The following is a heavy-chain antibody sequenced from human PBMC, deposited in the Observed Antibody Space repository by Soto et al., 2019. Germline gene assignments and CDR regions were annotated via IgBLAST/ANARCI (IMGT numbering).Heavy chain of an antibody. V-gene: IGHV4-4*02. J-gene: IGHJ4*02. Sequence: PSETLSLTCAVSSGSISSSNWWSWVRQPPGKGLEWIGEIYHSGSTNYNPSLKSRVTISVDKSKNQFSLKLSSVTAADTAVYYCARTSLFLKQWLVKFYFDYWGQGTLVTVSS. CDR2: IYHSGST. D-gene: IGHD6-19*01. CDR1: SGSISSSNW. CDR3: ARTSLFLKQWLVKFYFDY.